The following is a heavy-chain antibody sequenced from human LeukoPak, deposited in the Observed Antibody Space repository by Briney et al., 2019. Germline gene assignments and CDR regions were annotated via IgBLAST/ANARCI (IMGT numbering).Heavy chain of an antibody. Sequence: ASVKVSCKASGSTFTGYYMHWVRQAPGQGLEWMGRINPNSGGTNYAQKFKGRITMTRDTSISTAYMELSRLRSDDTAVYYCARLYCSGGSCRDYWGQGTLVTDSS. CDR3: ARLYCSGGSCRDY. CDR1: GSTFTGYY. J-gene: IGHJ4*02. CDR2: INPNSGGT. V-gene: IGHV1-2*06. D-gene: IGHD2-15*01.